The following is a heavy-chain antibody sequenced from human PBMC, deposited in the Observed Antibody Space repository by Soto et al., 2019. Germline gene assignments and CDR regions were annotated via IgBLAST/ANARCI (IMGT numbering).Heavy chain of an antibody. CDR1: GGAVSVATHS. V-gene: IGHV4-61*01. CDR2: IPYSGSA. CDR3: ARGKLRRSASGGYYSVDI. J-gene: IGHJ4*02. D-gene: IGHD3-3*01. Sequence: SETLSITCTVSGGAVSVATHSGNWRRQPPGKGLEWIGHIPYSGSANYNPSLGSRDSLEIGTGQYSLRLISVTAADTAVYYCARGKLRRSASGGYYSVDIWGQGILVTVSS.